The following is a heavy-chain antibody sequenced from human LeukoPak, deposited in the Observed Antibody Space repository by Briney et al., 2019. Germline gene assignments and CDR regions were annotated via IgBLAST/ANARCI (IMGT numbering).Heavy chain of an antibody. CDR2: ISGSGSST. J-gene: IGHJ4*02. Sequence: GGSLRLSCAASGFTFSSYAVSWVRQAPGKGLEWVSAISGSGSSTYYADSVKGRFTISRDNSKNTLYLQMNSLRAEDTAVYYCAKDAYSSSWYLDYWGQGTLVTVSS. CDR3: AKDAYSSSWYLDY. CDR1: GFTFSSYA. V-gene: IGHV3-23*01. D-gene: IGHD6-13*01.